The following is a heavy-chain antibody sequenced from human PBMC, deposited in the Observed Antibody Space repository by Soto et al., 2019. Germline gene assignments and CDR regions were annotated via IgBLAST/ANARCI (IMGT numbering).Heavy chain of an antibody. V-gene: IGHV4-34*01. D-gene: IGHD3-22*01. CDR1: GGSFSGYY. CDR3: ASTWYYYDSSGYYRGTRGRHFDY. Sequence: PSETLSLTCAVYGGSFSGYYWSWIRQPPGKGLEWIGEINHSGSTNYNPSLKSRVTISVDTSKNQFSLKLSSVTAADTAVYYCASTWYYYDSSGYYRGTRGRHFDYWGQGTLVTVSS. J-gene: IGHJ4*02. CDR2: INHSGST.